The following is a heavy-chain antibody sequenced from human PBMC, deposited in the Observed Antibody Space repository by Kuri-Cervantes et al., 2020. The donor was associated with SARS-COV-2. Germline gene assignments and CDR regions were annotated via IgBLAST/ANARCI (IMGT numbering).Heavy chain of an antibody. CDR2: IRFDGTNT. CDR1: GFTFGIYG. V-gene: IGHV3-30*02. D-gene: IGHD3-10*01. Sequence: GESLKISCAASGFTFGIYGIHWVRQAPGMGLEWVAFIRFDGTNTYYADSVKGRFTISRDNAKNSLYLQMNSLRAEDTAVYYCARDSLVTGFGELMGFDPWGQGTLVTVSS. CDR3: ARDSLVTGFGELMGFDP. J-gene: IGHJ5*02.